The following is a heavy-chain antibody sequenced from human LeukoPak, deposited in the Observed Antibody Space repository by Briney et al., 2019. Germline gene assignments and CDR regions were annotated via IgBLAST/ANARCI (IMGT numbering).Heavy chain of an antibody. Sequence: ASVKVSCKASGYTFTGYHMHWVRQAPGQGLEWMGWINPNSGGSNYARKFQGRVTMTRDTSISTAYMELSRLRSDDTAVYYCARDYEYGGSLSPWGQGTLVTVSS. CDR3: ARDYEYGGSLSP. CDR2: INPNSGGS. J-gene: IGHJ5*02. V-gene: IGHV1-2*02. CDR1: GYTFTGYH. D-gene: IGHD1-26*01.